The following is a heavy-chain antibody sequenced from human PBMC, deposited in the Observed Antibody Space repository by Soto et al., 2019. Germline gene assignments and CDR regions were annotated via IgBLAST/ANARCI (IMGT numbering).Heavy chain of an antibody. J-gene: IGHJ3*02. CDR3: ARDIWWEPGVDAFHI. CDR1: GFTFNFFA. D-gene: IGHD1-26*01. CDR2: VSKDGSNT. V-gene: IGHV3-30-3*01. Sequence: QVQLVESGGGVVQPGRSLRLSCVASGFTFNFFAMHWVRQAPGKGLEWVAAVSKDGSNTYYADSVKGRFTISRDNPKNTLYLQMNSLRLEDTAVYYCARDIWWEPGVDAFHIWGQGTMVTVSP.